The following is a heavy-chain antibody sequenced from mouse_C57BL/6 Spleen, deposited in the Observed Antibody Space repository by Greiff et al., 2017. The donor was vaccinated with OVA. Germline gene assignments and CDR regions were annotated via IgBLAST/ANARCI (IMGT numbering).Heavy chain of an antibody. Sequence: QVQLQQPGAELVKPGASVKLSCKASGYTFTSYWMHWVKQRPGQGLEWIGMIHPNSGSTNYNEKFKSKATLTVDKSSSTAYMQLSSLTSEDSAVYYCARPTTVVATFNGFDYWGQGTTLTVSS. D-gene: IGHD1-1*01. CDR3: ARPTTVVATFNGFDY. V-gene: IGHV1-64*01. CDR2: IHPNSGST. J-gene: IGHJ2*01. CDR1: GYTFTSYW.